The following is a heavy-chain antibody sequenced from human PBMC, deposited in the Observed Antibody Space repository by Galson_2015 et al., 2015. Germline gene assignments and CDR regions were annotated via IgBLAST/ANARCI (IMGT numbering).Heavy chain of an antibody. V-gene: IGHV3-33*01. J-gene: IGHJ4*02. CDR3: ASYSGTYRALDN. CDR2: IWDDGSNK. CDR1: GITFRNYG. D-gene: IGHD1-26*01. Sequence: SLRLSCAASGITFRNYGMNWVRQAPGKGLEWVAVIWDDGSNKYYADSVKGRFTISRDNSKNTLYLQMDSLRVDDTAVYYCASYSGTYRALDNWGQGTLVTVPS.